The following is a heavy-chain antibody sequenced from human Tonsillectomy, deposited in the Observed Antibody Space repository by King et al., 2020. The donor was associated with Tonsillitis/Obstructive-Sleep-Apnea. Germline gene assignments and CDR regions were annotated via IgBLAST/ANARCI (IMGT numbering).Heavy chain of an antibody. J-gene: IGHJ6*02. D-gene: IGHD1-26*01. CDR1: GGSFRGYY. Sequence: VQLQQWGAGLLKPSETLSLTCAVYGGSFRGYYWSWIRQPPGKGLEWIGEINHSGSTNNNPSLKSRDTISVDTSKNKFSLNLSSVTAADTAVYYCAIARTSEATYDYYYNGMDGWGQGTTVTVSS. V-gene: IGHV4-34*04. CDR2: INHSGST. CDR3: AIARTSEATYDYYYNGMDG.